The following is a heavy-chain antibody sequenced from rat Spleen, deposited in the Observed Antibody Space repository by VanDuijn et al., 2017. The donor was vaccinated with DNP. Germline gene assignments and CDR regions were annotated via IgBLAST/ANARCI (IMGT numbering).Heavy chain of an antibody. V-gene: IGHV3-1*01. CDR3: ARWTRYFDY. J-gene: IGHJ2*01. D-gene: IGHD1-7*01. CDR1: GYSITSNY. Sequence: EVQLQESGSGLVKPSQSLSLTCSVTGYSITSNYWGWIRKFPGNKMEYIGHINYSGSTNYNPSLRSRISITRDTSKNHFFLHLNSVTTEDTATYYCARWTRYFDYWGQGVMVTVSS. CDR2: INYSGST.